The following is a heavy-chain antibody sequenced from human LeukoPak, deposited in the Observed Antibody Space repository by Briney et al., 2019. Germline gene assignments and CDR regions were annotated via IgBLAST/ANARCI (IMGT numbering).Heavy chain of an antibody. V-gene: IGHV3-9*03. J-gene: IGHJ6*03. CDR1: GFTFDDYA. Sequence: PGRSLRLSCAASGFTFDDYAMHLVRQAPGKGLEWVSGISWNSGSIGYADSVKGRFTISRDNAKNSLYLQMNSLRAEDMALYYCAKDGGRGSSSYYYYMDVWGKGTTVTVSS. CDR2: ISWNSGSI. D-gene: IGHD2-2*01. CDR3: AKDGGRGSSSYYYYMDV.